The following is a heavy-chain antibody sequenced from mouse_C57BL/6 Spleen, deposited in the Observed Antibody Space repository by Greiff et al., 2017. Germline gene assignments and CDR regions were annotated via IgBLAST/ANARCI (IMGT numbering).Heavy chain of an antibody. J-gene: IGHJ2*01. CDR3: AREVGSDY. V-gene: IGHV1-82*01. CDR2: IYPGDGDT. CDR1: GYAFSSSW. D-gene: IGHD1-1*02. Sequence: QVQLQQSGPELVKPGASVKISCKASGYAFSSSWMNWVKQRPGKGLEWIGRIYPGDGDTNYNGKFKGKATLTADKSSSTAYMQLSSLTSEDSAVYFCAREVGSDYWGQGTTLTVSS.